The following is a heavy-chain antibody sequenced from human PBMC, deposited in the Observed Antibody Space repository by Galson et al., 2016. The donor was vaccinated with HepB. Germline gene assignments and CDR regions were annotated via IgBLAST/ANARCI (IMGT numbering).Heavy chain of an antibody. J-gene: IGHJ5*02. D-gene: IGHD3-10*01. CDR2: IDDSGDHI. CDR1: GLMYTHYA. V-gene: IGHV3-23*01. CDR3: ARDRGYRALDL. Sequence: SLRLSCAASGLMYTHYAMNWVRQAPGKGLEWVSIIDDSGDHIYYAESVKGRFTISRDKATNTLYLQMNSLRAEDTALYYCARDRGYRALDLWGQGTLVIVSS.